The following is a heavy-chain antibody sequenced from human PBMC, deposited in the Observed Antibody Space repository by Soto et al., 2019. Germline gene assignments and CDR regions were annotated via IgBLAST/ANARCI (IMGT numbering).Heavy chain of an antibody. D-gene: IGHD3-10*01. CDR1: GGSVSSGSYY. Sequence: SETLSLTCTVFGGSVSSGSYYRSWIRQPPGKGLEWIGYIYYSGSTNYNPSLKSRVTISVDTSKNQFSLKLSSVTAADMAVYYCARQGSGSYDYYGMDVWGQGTTVTVSS. CDR2: IYYSGST. V-gene: IGHV4-61*01. CDR3: ARQGSGSYDYYGMDV. J-gene: IGHJ6*02.